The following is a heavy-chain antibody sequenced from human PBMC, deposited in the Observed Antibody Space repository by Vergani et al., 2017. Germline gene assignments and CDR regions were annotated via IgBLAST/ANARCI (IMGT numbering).Heavy chain of an antibody. CDR2: IKSKTDGGTT. CDR3: ARDRQEFPAFDY. Sequence: EVQLVESGGGLVKPGGSLRLSCAASGFTFSNAWMSWVRQAPGKGLEWVGRIKSKTDGGTTDYAAPVKGRFTISRDDSKNTLYLQMNSLRAEDTAVYYCARDRQEFPAFDYWGQGTLVTVSS. D-gene: IGHD2-2*01. V-gene: IGHV3-15*01. J-gene: IGHJ4*02. CDR1: GFTFSNAW.